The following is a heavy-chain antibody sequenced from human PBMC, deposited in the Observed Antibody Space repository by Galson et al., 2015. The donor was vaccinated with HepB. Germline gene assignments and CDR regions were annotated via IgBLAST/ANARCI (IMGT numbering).Heavy chain of an antibody. CDR1: GGSISSGPYY. V-gene: IGHV4-61*02. D-gene: IGHD3-22*01. J-gene: IGHJ5*02. CDR2: IYSSGSA. Sequence: TLSLTCTVSGGSISSGPYYWSWIRQSAGKRLEWIGRIYSSGSANYNPSLKRRVTMSVDTSKSQFSLKLSSVTAADTAVYYCVRARPNHYDSSGLLDRWGQGTLVTVSS. CDR3: VRARPNHYDSSGLLDR.